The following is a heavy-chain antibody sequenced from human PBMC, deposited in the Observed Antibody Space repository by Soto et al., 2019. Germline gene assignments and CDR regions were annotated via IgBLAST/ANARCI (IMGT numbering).Heavy chain of an antibody. CDR1: GFTSGDYW. V-gene: IGHV3-7*01. CDR2: INKDGSEK. Sequence: EVQLVESGGVLVQPGGSLRLSCVASGFTSGDYWMNWVRQAPGKGLEWVAIINKDGSEKFYLDSVKGRFTISRDNAKNSLFLQMNSLRAEDTALYSCAIDGHNTNDVDHWGQGTLVTVSS. D-gene: IGHD1-20*01. CDR3: AIDGHNTNDVDH. J-gene: IGHJ5*02.